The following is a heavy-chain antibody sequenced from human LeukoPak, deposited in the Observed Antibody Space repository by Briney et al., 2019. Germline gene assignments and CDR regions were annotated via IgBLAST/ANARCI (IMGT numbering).Heavy chain of an antibody. D-gene: IGHD3-10*01. Sequence: SETLSLTCTVSGGSISSGSYYWGWIRQSPGKGLEWIGTIYYSGTTYYKSSLKSRVTISVDTSNNQLSLKLSSVTAADTAVYYCARCITMVRGIIRPPDYWGQGTLVTVSS. CDR2: IYYSGTT. J-gene: IGHJ4*02. CDR3: ARCITMVRGIIRPPDY. V-gene: IGHV4-39*01. CDR1: GGSISSGSYY.